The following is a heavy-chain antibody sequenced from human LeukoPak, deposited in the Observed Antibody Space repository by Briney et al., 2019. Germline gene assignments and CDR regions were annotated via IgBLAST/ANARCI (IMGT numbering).Heavy chain of an antibody. CDR3: AKYYDSSGYASWFDP. V-gene: IGHV3-23*01. CDR2: ISGSGGST. D-gene: IGHD3-22*01. CDR1: GFTFSSYA. J-gene: IGHJ5*02. Sequence: GGSLRLSCAASGFTFSSYAMSWVRQAPGKGLEWVSAISGSGGSTYYADSVKSRFTISRDNSKNTLYLQMNSLRAEDTAVYYCAKYYDSSGYASWFDPWGQGTLVTVSS.